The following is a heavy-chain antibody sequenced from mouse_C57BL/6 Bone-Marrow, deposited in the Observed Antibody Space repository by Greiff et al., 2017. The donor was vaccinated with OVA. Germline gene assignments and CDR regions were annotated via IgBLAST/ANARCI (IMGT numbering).Heavy chain of an antibody. J-gene: IGHJ4*01. Sequence: VQRVESGGGLVQPKGSLKLSCAASGFTFNTYAMHWVRQAPGKGLEWVARIRSKSSNYATYYADSVKDRFTISRDDSQSMLYLQMNNLKTEDTAMYYCVRGTVVAKDYAMDYWGQGTSVTVSS. CDR1: GFTFNTYA. V-gene: IGHV10-3*01. CDR2: IRSKSSNYAT. D-gene: IGHD1-1*01. CDR3: VRGTVVAKDYAMDY.